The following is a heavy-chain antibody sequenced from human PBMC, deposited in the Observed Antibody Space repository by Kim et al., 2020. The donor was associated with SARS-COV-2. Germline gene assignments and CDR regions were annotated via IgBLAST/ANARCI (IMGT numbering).Heavy chain of an antibody. J-gene: IGHJ6*02. CDR1: GFTFSSYS. D-gene: IGHD3-10*01. CDR3: ARDLNPITMVRGVITNDCYGMDI. V-gene: IGHV3-21*01. Sequence: GGSLRLSCAASGFTFSSYSMNWVRQAPGKGLEWVSSISSSSSYIYYADSVKGRFTISRDNAKNSLYLQMNSLRAENTAVYYCARDLNPITMVRGVITNDCYGMDICGQRATVTVSS. CDR2: ISSSSSYI.